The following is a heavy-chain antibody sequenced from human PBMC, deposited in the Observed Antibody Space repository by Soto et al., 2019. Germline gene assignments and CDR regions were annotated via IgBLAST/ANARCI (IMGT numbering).Heavy chain of an antibody. CDR2: MNPNSGNT. J-gene: IGHJ4*02. D-gene: IGHD3-3*01. Sequence: QVQLVQSGAEVKKPGASVKVSCKASGYTFTSYDINWVRQATGQGLEWMGWMNPNSGNTGYAQKFQGRVTMTRNTSIRTAYMELSRLRSEDTAVYYCAGGITIFGVVEPGGQGTLVTVSS. CDR3: AGGITIFGVVEP. V-gene: IGHV1-8*02. CDR1: GYTFTSYD.